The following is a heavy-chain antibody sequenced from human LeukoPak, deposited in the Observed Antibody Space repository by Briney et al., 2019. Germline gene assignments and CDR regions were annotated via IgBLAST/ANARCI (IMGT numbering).Heavy chain of an antibody. CDR1: GYTFTTYW. CDR2: IYPGDSDT. J-gene: IGHJ4*02. V-gene: IGHV5-51*01. D-gene: IGHD5/OR15-5a*01. CDR3: ATRTASSTSWDY. Sequence: GESLKISCKGSGYTFTTYWIGWVRPMPGKGLEWMGIIYPGDSDTRYSPSFQGQVTISADKSISTAYLQWSSLKASDTAMYYCATRTASSTSWDYWGQGTLVTVSS.